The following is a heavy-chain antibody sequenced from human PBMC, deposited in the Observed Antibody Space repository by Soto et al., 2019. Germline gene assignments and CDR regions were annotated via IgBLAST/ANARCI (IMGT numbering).Heavy chain of an antibody. CDR2: ISAAGDP. CDR3: ARTYRDFYGMDV. CDR1: GFTFRNYD. V-gene: IGHV3-13*05. Sequence: EVQLVESGGGLVQPGWSLRLSCEASGFTFRNYDRHWVRQGTGKGLEWVSGISAAGDPDYADSVEGRLTISRENAQNAFFLQMNSLGVGDTAVYYCARTYRDFYGMDVWGQGTTVIVSS. D-gene: IGHD4-4*01. J-gene: IGHJ6*02.